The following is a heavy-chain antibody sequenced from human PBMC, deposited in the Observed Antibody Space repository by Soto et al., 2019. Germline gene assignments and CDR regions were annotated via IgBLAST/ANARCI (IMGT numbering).Heavy chain of an antibody. CDR3: ARPRWVDMWYYGMDV. D-gene: IGHD5-12*01. CDR2: IYPGDSDT. V-gene: IGHV5-51*01. J-gene: IGHJ6*02. CDR1: GFSFTTYW. Sequence: PGESLKISCKGSGFSFTTYWIAWVRQMPGKGLEWMGIIYPGDSDTRYSPSFQGQVTISADKSISTAYLQWSSLKASDTAMYYCARPRWVDMWYYGMDVWGQGTTVTVSS.